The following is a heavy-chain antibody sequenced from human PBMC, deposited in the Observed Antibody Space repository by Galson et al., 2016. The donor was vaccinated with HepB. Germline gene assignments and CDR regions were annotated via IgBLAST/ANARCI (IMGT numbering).Heavy chain of an antibody. CDR3: AKDPYYYGSGSYLYFHY. D-gene: IGHD3-10*01. CDR1: GFTFSRYG. CDR2: ISYDGSNK. V-gene: IGHV3-30*18. Sequence: LRLSCAASGFTFSRYGMHWVRQAPCKGLEWVTFISYDGSNKYYADSVKGRFTISRDNSKNTLYLQMNSLRAEDTAVYYCAKDPYYYGSGSYLYFHYWGQGTLVTVSS. J-gene: IGHJ4*02.